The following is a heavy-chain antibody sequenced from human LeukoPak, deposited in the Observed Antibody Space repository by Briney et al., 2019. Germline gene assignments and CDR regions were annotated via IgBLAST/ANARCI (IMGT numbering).Heavy chain of an antibody. CDR3: ARQFFAYSGYDLPPLFWSFDI. J-gene: IGHJ3*02. V-gene: IGHV4-59*08. Sequence: SETLSLTCTVSGASLSHSYWSWIRQSPGKGLEWIGNIYYSGNSDYNPSLKSRVTMSVDTSKNQFSLNLSSVTAADTVVYYCARQFFAYSGYDLPPLFWSFDIWGQGTTVTVSS. D-gene: IGHD5-12*01. CDR2: IYYSGNS. CDR1: GASLSHSY.